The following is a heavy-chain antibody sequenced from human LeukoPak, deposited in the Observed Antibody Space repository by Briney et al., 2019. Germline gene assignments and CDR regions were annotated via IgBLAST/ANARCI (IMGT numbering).Heavy chain of an antibody. CDR1: GGSISSGDYY. J-gene: IGHJ5*02. CDR3: AGSSSWYNWFDP. D-gene: IGHD6-13*01. V-gene: IGHV4-39*07. Sequence: SQTLSLTCTVSGGSISSGDYYWSWIRQPPGKGLEWIGSIYYSGSTYYNPSLKSRVTISVDTSKNQFSLKLSSVTAADTAVYYCAGSSSWYNWFDPWGQGTLVTVSS. CDR2: IYYSGST.